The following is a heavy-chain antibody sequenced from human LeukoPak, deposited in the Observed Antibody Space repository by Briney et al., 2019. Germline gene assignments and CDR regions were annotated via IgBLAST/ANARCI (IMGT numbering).Heavy chain of an antibody. D-gene: IGHD5-18*01. CDR1: GYSISSGYY. CDR3: ARDPGYSYGIY. CDR2: IYHSGST. V-gene: IGHV4-38-2*02. Sequence: SETLSLTCTVSGYSISSGYYWGWIRQPPGKGLEWIGSIYHSGSTYYNPSLKSRVTISVGTSKNQFSLKLSSVTAADTAVYYCARDPGYSYGIYWGQGTLVTVSS. J-gene: IGHJ4*02.